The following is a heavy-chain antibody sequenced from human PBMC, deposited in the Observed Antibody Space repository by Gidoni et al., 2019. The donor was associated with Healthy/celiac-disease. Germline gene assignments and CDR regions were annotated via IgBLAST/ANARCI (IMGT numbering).Heavy chain of an antibody. V-gene: IGHV3-7*01. J-gene: IGHJ3*02. D-gene: IGHD1-20*01. CDR2: IKQDGSEK. CDR3: ARDGYNWNDAPDAFDI. CDR1: GITFISFW. Sequence: EVQLVESGGGLVQPGGSLRLSCAPPGITFISFWMSWVRQAPGKGLEWVANIKQDGSEKYYVDSVKGRFTISRDNAKNSLYLQMNSLRAEDTAVYYCARDGYNWNDAPDAFDIWGQGTVVTVSS.